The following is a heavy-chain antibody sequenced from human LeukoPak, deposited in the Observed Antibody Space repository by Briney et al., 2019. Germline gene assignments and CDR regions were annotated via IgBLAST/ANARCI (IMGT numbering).Heavy chain of an antibody. D-gene: IGHD5-12*01. CDR3: AKDLRGWLRPTLFDY. Sequence: PGGSLRLSCAASGFXFSSYGMHWVRQAPGKGLEWVAVISYDGSNKYYADSVKGRFTISRDNSKNTLYPQMNSLRAEDTAVYYCAKDLRGWLRPTLFDYWGQGTLVTVSS. CDR1: GFXFSSYG. V-gene: IGHV3-30*18. CDR2: ISYDGSNK. J-gene: IGHJ4*02.